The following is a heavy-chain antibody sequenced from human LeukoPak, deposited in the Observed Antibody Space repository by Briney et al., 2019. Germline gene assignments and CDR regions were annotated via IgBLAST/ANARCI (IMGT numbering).Heavy chain of an antibody. CDR3: AREEANYGIDY. Sequence: PSETLSLTCTVSGGSIRSSTSYWGWIRQPPGKGLEWIGSIYYSGSTYYSPSLKGRVTMSVDTSKNQFSLKVRSVTAADTAVYYCAREEANYGIDYWGQGALVTVSS. J-gene: IGHJ4*02. CDR2: IYYSGST. D-gene: IGHD4-17*01. V-gene: IGHV4-39*02. CDR1: GGSIRSSTSY.